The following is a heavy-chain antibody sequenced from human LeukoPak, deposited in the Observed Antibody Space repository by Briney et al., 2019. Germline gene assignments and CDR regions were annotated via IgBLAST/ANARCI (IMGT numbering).Heavy chain of an antibody. D-gene: IGHD6-19*01. J-gene: IGHJ4*02. CDR3: AREEITRGIAVAGSRSDY. CDR2: IYYSGST. Sequence: SETLSLTCTVSGGSISSSSYYWGWIRQPPGKGLEWIGSIYYSGSTYYNPSLKSRVTISVDTSKNQFSLKLSSVTAADTAVYYCAREEITRGIAVAGSRSDYWGQGTLVNVSS. CDR1: GGSISSSSYY. V-gene: IGHV4-39*07.